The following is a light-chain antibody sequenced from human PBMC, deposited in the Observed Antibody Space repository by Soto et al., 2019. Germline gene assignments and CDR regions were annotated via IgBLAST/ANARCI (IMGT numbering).Light chain of an antibody. CDR2: EDR. CDR1: SSDVGSYKL. CDR3: CSYVGSSSYV. Sequence: QSALTQPASVSGSPGQSITISCTGTSSDVGSYKLVSWYQQHPDKAPKLMIYEDRKWPSGVSDRFSGSKSGNTASLTISGLQAEDEADYYFCSYVGSSSYVFGSGTKLTVL. J-gene: IGLJ1*01. V-gene: IGLV2-23*01.